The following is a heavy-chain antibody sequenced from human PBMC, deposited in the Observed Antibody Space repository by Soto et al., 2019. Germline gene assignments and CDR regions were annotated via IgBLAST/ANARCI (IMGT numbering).Heavy chain of an antibody. V-gene: IGHV4-34*01. CDR3: ARVTSLEWLFGSHYYYYMDV. J-gene: IGHJ6*03. CDR2: INHSGST. Sequence: SETLSLTCAVYGGSFSGYYWSWIRQPPGKGLEWIGEINHSGSTNYNPSLKSRVTISVDTSKNQFSLKLSSVTAADTAVYYCARVTSLEWLFGSHYYYYMDVWGKGTTVTVSS. D-gene: IGHD3-3*01. CDR1: GGSFSGYY.